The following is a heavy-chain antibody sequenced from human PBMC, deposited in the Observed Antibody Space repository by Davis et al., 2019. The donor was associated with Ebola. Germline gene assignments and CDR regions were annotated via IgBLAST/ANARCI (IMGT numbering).Heavy chain of an antibody. D-gene: IGHD2-15*01. V-gene: IGHV1-18*01. CDR2: ISAYNGNT. Sequence: AASVKVSCKASGYTFTSYGISWVRQAPGQGLEWMGWISAYNGNTNYAQKLRGRVTMTTDTSTSTAYMELRSLRSDDTAVYYCARGYCSGGSCYSSDYWGQGTLVTVSS. CDR3: ARGYCSGGSCYSSDY. CDR1: GYTFTSYG. J-gene: IGHJ4*02.